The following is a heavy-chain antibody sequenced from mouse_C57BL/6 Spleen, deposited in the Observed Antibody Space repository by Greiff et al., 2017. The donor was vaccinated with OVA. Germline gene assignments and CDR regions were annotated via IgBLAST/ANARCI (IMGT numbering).Heavy chain of an antibody. J-gene: IGHJ2*01. CDR2: INPGSGGT. V-gene: IGHV1-54*01. CDR3: ARSEGDGPHY. Sequence: QVQLKQSGAELVRPGTSVKVSCKASGYAFTNYLIEWVKQRPGQGLEWIGVINPGSGGTNYNEKFKGKATLTADKSSSTAYMQLSSLTSEDSAVYFCARSEGDGPHYWGQGTTLTVSS. CDR1: GYAFTNYL. D-gene: IGHD2-3*01.